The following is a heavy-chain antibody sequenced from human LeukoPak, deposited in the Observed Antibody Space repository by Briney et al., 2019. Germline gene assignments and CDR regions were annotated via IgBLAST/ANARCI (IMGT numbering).Heavy chain of an antibody. V-gene: IGHV1-18*01. CDR1: GYTFTSHG. Sequence: GASVKVSCKASGYTFTSHGISWVRQAPGQGLEWMGWISAYNGNTKYAQKLQGRVTMTTDTSTSTAYMELRSLRSDDTAVYFCTSGPLYYYYYGMDVWGQGTTVTVSS. D-gene: IGHD3/OR15-3a*01. J-gene: IGHJ6*02. CDR3: TSGPLYYYYYGMDV. CDR2: ISAYNGNT.